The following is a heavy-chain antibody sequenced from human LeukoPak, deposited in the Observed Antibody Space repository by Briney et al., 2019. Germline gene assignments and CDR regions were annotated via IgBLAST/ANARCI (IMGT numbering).Heavy chain of an antibody. CDR2: INPNSGGT. J-gene: IGHJ3*02. V-gene: IGHV1-2*02. Sequence: ASVKVSCKASGYTFTGYYMHWVRQAPGQGLEWMGWINPNSGGTNYAQKFQGRVTMTRDTSIGTAYMELSRLRSDDTAVYYCARVWEQQLVGDAFDIWGQGTMVTVSS. CDR1: GYTFTGYY. CDR3: ARVWEQQLVGDAFDI. D-gene: IGHD6-13*01.